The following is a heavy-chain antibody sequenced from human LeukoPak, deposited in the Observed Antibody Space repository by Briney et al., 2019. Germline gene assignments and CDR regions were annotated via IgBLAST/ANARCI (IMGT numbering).Heavy chain of an antibody. D-gene: IGHD1-26*01. CDR2: IRSDGSST. CDR1: GFTFSSYW. CDR3: AREGLSGSYHPSLDY. Sequence: GGSLRLSCAASGFTFSSYWMHWVRQAPGKGLVWVSRIRSDGSSTSYADSVKGRFTISRDNAKNTLYLQMNSLRAEDTAVYYCAREGLSGSYHPSLDYWGQGTLVTVSS. V-gene: IGHV3-74*01. J-gene: IGHJ4*02.